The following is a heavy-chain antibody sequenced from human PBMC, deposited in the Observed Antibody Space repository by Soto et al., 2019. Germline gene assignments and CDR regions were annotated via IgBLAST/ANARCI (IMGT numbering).Heavy chain of an antibody. D-gene: IGHD3-3*01. CDR1: GGTFSSYA. CDR3: ARDFWSCYFYYYYGMDV. J-gene: IGHJ6*02. CDR2: IIPIFGTA. V-gene: IGHV1-69*13. Sequence: PVKLSSKAYGGTFSSYAISWVRQAPGQGLERMGGIIPIFGTANYAQKFQGRVTITADESTSTAYMELSSLRSEDTAVYYCARDFWSCYFYYYYGMDVWGQGTTVTVSS.